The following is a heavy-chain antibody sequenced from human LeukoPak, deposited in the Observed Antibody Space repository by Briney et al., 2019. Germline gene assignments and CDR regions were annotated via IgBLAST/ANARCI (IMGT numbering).Heavy chain of an antibody. Sequence: GGSLRLSCAASGFAFDYYAMNWVRQAPGKGLEWISYISGGGDNIQYADSVKGRFTISRDNAENSLYLQMNSLRAEDTAVYYCARSMHDILTGYGDIYYYYYMDVWGKGTTVTISS. V-gene: IGHV3-48*01. CDR1: GFAFDYYA. J-gene: IGHJ6*03. CDR2: ISGGGDNI. D-gene: IGHD3-9*01. CDR3: ARSMHDILTGYGDIYYYYYMDV.